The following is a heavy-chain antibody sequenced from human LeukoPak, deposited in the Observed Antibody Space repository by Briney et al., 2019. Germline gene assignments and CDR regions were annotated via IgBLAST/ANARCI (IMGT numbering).Heavy chain of an antibody. J-gene: IGHJ5*02. CDR3: TRENWGALA. Sequence: GGSLRLSCVASGFAVGNYWMNWVRQAPGKGLEWVANIKIDESDTEYLGSVSGRFTISRDNAKNSLYLEMHSLRAEDTAVYFCTRENWGALALGRGTLVTVSS. CDR1: GFAVGNYW. D-gene: IGHD7-27*01. V-gene: IGHV3-7*01. CDR2: IKIDESDT.